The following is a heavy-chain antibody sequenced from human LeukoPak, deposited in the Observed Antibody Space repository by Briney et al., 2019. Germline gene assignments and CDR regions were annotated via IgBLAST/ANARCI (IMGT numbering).Heavy chain of an antibody. J-gene: IGHJ3*02. V-gene: IGHV3-53*01. CDR3: ASVLMVRGVITAFDI. Sequence: GGSLRLSCAASGFTVSSKYMGWVRQPPGKGLEWVSVIYSGDSTQYADSVKGRFTISRDNSKNTLYLQMNSLRAEDTAVYYCASVLMVRGVITAFDIWGQGTMVTVSS. CDR2: IYSGDST. CDR1: GFTVSSKY. D-gene: IGHD3-10*01.